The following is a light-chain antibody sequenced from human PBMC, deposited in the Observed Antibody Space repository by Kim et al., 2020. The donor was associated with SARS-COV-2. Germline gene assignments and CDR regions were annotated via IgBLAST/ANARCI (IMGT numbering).Light chain of an antibody. CDR2: SNN. J-gene: IGLJ2*01. CDR3: AAWDDSLNGPVV. V-gene: IGLV1-44*01. Sequence: RVTIACSGRSSNIGSNTVNWDQQVPGTAPKLLIYSNNQRPSGVPDRFSGSKSGTSASLAISGLQSEDEADYYCAAWDDSLNGPVVFGGGTQLTVL. CDR1: SSNIGSNT.